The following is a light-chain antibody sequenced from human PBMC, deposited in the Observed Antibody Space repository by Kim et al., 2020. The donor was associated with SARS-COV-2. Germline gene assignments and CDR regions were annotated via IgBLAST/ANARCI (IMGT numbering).Light chain of an antibody. CDR1: QRVSSK. V-gene: IGKV3-15*01. Sequence: EIVMTQSPATLSVSPGERATLSCRASQRVSSKLAWYQQKPGQAPRLLIYGASTRASGIPARFSGSGSGTEFTLTISSLQSEDFAIYYCQQYNNWPPYTFGQGTKLEI. CDR3: QQYNNWPPYT. CDR2: GAS. J-gene: IGKJ2*01.